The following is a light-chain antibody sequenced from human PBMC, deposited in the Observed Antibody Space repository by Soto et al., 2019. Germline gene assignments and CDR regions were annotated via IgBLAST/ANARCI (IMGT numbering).Light chain of an antibody. CDR1: SSNIGAGYD. J-gene: IGLJ2*01. V-gene: IGLV1-40*01. Sequence: QSVLTQPPSVSGAPGQRVTISCTGSSSNIGAGYDVHWYQQLPGTAPKLLIYGNSNRPSGVPDRFSGSKSGTSASLAITGLQAEDEAEDYCQSYDSSLSGNVVFGGGTKLTVL. CDR2: GNS. CDR3: QSYDSSLSGNVV.